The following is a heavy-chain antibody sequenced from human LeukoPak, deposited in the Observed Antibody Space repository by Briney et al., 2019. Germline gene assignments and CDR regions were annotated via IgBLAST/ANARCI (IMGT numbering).Heavy chain of an antibody. J-gene: IGHJ6*03. CDR2: IYYSGSA. CDR1: GGSISSYY. Sequence: SETLSLTCTVSGGSISSYYWSWIRQPPGKGLEWIGYIYYSGSANYNPSLKSRVTISVDTSKNQFSLKLSSVTAADTAVYYCARGKRHNYYYYMDVWGKGTTVTISS. CDR3: ARGKRHNYYYYMDV. D-gene: IGHD3-10*01. V-gene: IGHV4-59*01.